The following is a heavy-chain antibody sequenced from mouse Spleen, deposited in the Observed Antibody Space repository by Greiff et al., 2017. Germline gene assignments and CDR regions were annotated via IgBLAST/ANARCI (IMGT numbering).Heavy chain of an antibody. J-gene: IGHJ4*01. Sequence: VQLQQSGPELVKPGASVKISCKASGYTFTDYYMNWVKQSHGKSLEWIGDINPNNGGTSYNQKFKGKATLTVDKSSSTAYMELRSLTSEDSAVYYCARNPFMDYWGQGTSVTVSS. V-gene: IGHV1-26*01. CDR1: GYTFTDYY. CDR3: ARNPFMDY. CDR2: INPNNGGT.